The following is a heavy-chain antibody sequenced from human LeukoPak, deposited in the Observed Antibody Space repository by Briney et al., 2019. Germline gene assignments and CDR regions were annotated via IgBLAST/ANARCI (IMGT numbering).Heavy chain of an antibody. D-gene: IGHD3-3*01. CDR3: ARGRQGGYYDFWNQDY. CDR2: ISYDGSNK. V-gene: IGHV3-30-3*01. J-gene: IGHJ4*02. Sequence: GRSLRLSCAASGFTFSSYAMHWVRQAPGKGLEWVAVISYDGSNKYYADSVKGRFTISRDNSKNTLYLQMNSLRAEDTAGYYCARGRQGGYYDFWNQDYWGQGTLVTVSS. CDR1: GFTFSSYA.